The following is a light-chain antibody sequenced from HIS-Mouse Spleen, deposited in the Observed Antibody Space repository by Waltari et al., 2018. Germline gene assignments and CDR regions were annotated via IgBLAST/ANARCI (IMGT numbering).Light chain of an antibody. CDR1: SSDVGSYNR. V-gene: IGLV2-18*02. J-gene: IGLJ1*01. CDR2: EVS. CDR3: SSYTSSSTV. Sequence: QSALTQPPSVSGSPGQSVTISCTGTSSDVGSYNRVSWYQQPPGTPPKLMIYEVSNRPSGVPDRFSGSKSGNTASLTISGLQAEDEADYYCSSYTSSSTVFGTGTKVTVL.